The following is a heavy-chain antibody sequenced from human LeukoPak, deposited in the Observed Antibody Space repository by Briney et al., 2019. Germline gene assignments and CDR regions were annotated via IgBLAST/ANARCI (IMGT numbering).Heavy chain of an antibody. CDR1: GGPFSGSY. J-gene: IGHJ5*02. CDR2: TNHGGST. Sequence: SETLSLTCAVSGGPFSGSYWTWIRRPPGKGLEWIGETNHGGSTTYNPSLKNRVTISVDTSNNHFALRLSSVTAADTAVYYCARGLRIISMSRGVEPSVMFDPWGQGTLVTVSS. V-gene: IGHV4-34*01. D-gene: IGHD3-10*01. CDR3: ARGLRIISMSRGVEPSVMFDP.